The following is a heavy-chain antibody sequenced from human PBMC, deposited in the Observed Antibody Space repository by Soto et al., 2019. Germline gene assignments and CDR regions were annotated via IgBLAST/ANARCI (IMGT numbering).Heavy chain of an antibody. CDR1: GFTFSSYG. J-gene: IGHJ4*02. Sequence: GWSLRLSCAASGFTFSSYGMHWVRQAPGKGLEWVAVISYDGSNKYYADSVKGRFTISRDNSKNTPYLQMNSLRAEDTAVYYCAKENEDDNFDYWGQGTLVNVPS. CDR3: AKENEDDNFDY. D-gene: IGHD1-1*01. V-gene: IGHV3-30*18. CDR2: ISYDGSNK.